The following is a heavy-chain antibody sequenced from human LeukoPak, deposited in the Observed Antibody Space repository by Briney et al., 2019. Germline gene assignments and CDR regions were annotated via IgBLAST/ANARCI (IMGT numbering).Heavy chain of an antibody. CDR2: ISGSGGST. CDR3: AKDFPKRITMIVVVITYFDY. CDR1: GFTFSSYA. V-gene: IGHV3-23*01. J-gene: IGHJ4*02. D-gene: IGHD3-22*01. Sequence: PGRSLRLSCAASGFTFSSYAMSWVRQAPGKGLEWVSAISGSGGSTYYADSVKGRFTISRDNSKNTLYLQMNSLRAEDTAVYYCAKDFPKRITMIVVVITYFDYWGQGTLVTVSS.